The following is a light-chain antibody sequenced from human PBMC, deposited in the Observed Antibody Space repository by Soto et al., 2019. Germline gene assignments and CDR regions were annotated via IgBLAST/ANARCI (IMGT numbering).Light chain of an antibody. CDR2: DAS. CDR1: QSISSW. Sequence: DIQMTQSPSILSASVGDRVTITCRASQSISSWLAWYQQKPGKAPKLLIYDASSLESGVPSRFSGSGSGTEFTLTITSLQPDDFATYYGQQYNSYPWTFGQGTKVEIK. CDR3: QQYNSYPWT. J-gene: IGKJ1*01. V-gene: IGKV1-5*01.